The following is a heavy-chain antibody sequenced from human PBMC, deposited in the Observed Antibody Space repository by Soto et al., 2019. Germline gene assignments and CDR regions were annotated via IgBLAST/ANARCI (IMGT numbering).Heavy chain of an antibody. Sequence: QITLKESGPTLVKPTQTLTLTCTFSGFSLSSRGVGVGWIRKPPGKALEWLALIYWDDDERYSPSLRSRLTITKDTSKNQLVLTMTNMDPVDTATYYCAHDSSGLDGFDFWGPGTLVTVSS. V-gene: IGHV2-5*02. D-gene: IGHD6-19*01. CDR3: AHDSSGLDGFDF. CDR1: GFSLSSRGVG. CDR2: IYWDDDE. J-gene: IGHJ5*01.